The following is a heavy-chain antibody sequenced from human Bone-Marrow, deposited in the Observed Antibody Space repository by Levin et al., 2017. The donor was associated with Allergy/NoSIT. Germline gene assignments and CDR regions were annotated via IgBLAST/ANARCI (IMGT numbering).Heavy chain of an antibody. CDR1: GYIFSSYW. Sequence: GESLKISCKGSGYIFSSYWIGWVRQMPGKGLEWMGIIFAGDSHTTYSPSFQGQVTISADKSISTVYLHWNNLKASDTAMYYCSRRGPTYIDYWGQGTLVTVSS. D-gene: IGHD2-2*02. CDR2: IFAGDSHT. CDR3: SRRGPTYIDY. V-gene: IGHV5-51*01. J-gene: IGHJ4*02.